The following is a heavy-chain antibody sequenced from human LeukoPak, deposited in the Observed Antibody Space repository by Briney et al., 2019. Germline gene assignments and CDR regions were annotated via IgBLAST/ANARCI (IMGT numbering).Heavy chain of an antibody. Sequence: ASVKVSCKASGYTFTSYDINWVRQATGQGLEWMGWMNPNSGNTGYAQKFQGRVTMTRNTSISTAYMELSSLRSEDTAVYYCATQYSSSWYGRWFDPWGQGTLVTVSS. CDR3: ATQYSSSWYGRWFDP. J-gene: IGHJ5*02. V-gene: IGHV1-8*01. CDR1: GYTFTSYD. D-gene: IGHD6-13*01. CDR2: MNPNSGNT.